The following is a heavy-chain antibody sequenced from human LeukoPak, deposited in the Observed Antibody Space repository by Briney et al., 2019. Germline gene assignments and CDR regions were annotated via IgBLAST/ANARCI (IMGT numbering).Heavy chain of an antibody. Sequence: SETLSLTCTVSGGSVSSGSYYWSWIRQPPGKGLEWIGYIYYSGNTNYNPSLKSRVTISVDTSKNQFSLKLSSVTAADTAVYYCARDQCTSTSCYALYGMDVWGKGTTVTVSS. D-gene: IGHD2-2*01. CDR2: IYYSGNT. CDR3: ARDQCTSTSCYALYGMDV. CDR1: GGSVSSGSYY. J-gene: IGHJ6*04. V-gene: IGHV4-61*01.